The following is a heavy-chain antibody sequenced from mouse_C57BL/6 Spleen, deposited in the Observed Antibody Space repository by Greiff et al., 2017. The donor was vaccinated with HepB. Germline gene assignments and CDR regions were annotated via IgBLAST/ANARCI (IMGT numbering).Heavy chain of an antibody. Sequence: EVQLQQSGPELVKPGASVKMSCKASGYTFTDYNMHWVKQSHGKSLEWIGYINPNNGGTSYNQKFKGKATLTVNKSSSTAYMELRSLTSEDSAVYYCSRRKNGYPYAMDYWGQGTSVTVSS. V-gene: IGHV1-22*01. CDR3: SRRKNGYPYAMDY. J-gene: IGHJ4*01. D-gene: IGHD2-2*01. CDR2: INPNNGGT. CDR1: GYTFTDYN.